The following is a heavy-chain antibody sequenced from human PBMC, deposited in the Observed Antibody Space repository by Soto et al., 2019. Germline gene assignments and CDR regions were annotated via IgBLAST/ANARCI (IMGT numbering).Heavy chain of an antibody. CDR3: ARYLDEYDSSGYYYV. V-gene: IGHV3-74*01. Sequence: GSLRLSCAASGFTFSSYWMHWVRQAPGKGLVWVSRINSAGSSTSYADSVKGRFTISRDNAKNTLYLQMNSLRAEDTAVYYCARYLDEYDSSGYYYVWGQGTLVTVSS. CDR2: INSAGSST. D-gene: IGHD3-22*01. J-gene: IGHJ4*02. CDR1: GFTFSSYW.